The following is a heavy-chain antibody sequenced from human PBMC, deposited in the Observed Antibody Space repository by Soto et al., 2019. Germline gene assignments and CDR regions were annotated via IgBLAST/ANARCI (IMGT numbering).Heavy chain of an antibody. CDR2: VYYRGRS. J-gene: IGHJ4*02. D-gene: IGHD4-17*01. CDR3: VSQRTTVPTQAYFDY. CDR1: CGSVTNSSYY. V-gene: IGHV4-39*01. Sequence: LSLTCTVSCGSVTNSSYYWGWIRQSPGKGLEWIGSVYYRGRSYSKSSVKSRVTISVDTSKNRFSLSLNSVTASDTAVYFCVSQRTTVPTQAYFDYWGPGALVTVSS.